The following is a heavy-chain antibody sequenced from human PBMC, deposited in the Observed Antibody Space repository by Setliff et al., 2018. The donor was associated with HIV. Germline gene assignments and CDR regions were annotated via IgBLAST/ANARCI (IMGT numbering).Heavy chain of an antibody. V-gene: IGHV1-69*05. CDR3: ASGSGYCKNGVCYIGVHRTPDKYYFDS. D-gene: IGHD2-8*01. Sequence: SVKVSCKASGYTFTSYHLHWPRQAPGQGLEWMGGIIPLFGTANYAQKFQGRVTMTTDELMTTAYLELSSLRSEDTAVYYCASGSGYCKNGVCYIGVHRTPDKYYFDSWGQGALVTVSS. CDR2: IIPLFGTA. J-gene: IGHJ4*02. CDR1: GYTFTSYH.